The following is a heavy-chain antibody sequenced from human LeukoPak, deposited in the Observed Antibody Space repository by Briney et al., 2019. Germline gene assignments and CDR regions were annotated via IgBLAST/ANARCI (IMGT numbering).Heavy chain of an antibody. J-gene: IGHJ3*02. V-gene: IGHV1-2*04. CDR1: GYTFTGYY. CDR2: INPNSGGT. CDR3: ARGPYSSGWYPFDAFDI. Sequence: ASVKVSCKASGYTFTGYYMHWVRQAPGQGLEWMGWINPNSGGTNYAQKFQGWVTMTRDTSISTAYMELSRLRSDDTAVYYCARGPYSSGWYPFDAFDIWGQGTMVTVSS. D-gene: IGHD6-19*01.